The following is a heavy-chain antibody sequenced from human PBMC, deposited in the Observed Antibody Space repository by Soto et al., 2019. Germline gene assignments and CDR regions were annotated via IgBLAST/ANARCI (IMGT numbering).Heavy chain of an antibody. CDR2: VSGSGAST. Sequence: PGGSLRLSCAASGFTFSTYAMTWVRQAPGKGLEWVSAVSGSGASTFYADSVKGRFTISRDNSKNTLYLQMISLRAEDTAVYYCAKGLGSASYRFDYWGQGTLVTVSS. J-gene: IGHJ4*02. CDR3: AKGLGSASYRFDY. CDR1: GFTFSTYA. D-gene: IGHD3-10*01. V-gene: IGHV3-23*01.